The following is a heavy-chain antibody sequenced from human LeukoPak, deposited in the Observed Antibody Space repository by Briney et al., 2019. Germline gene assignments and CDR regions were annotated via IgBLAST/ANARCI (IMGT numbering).Heavy chain of an antibody. CDR3: ARAVVVIGATPNY. D-gene: IGHD2-15*01. Sequence: KPGGSLRLSCAASGFSFTDYYMTWIRQAPGMGLEWVSHISSSGITIYYGYSVKGRFTISRDNLKNSLYLQMTGLRAEDTGIYYCARAVVVIGATPNYWGQGTLVTVSS. V-gene: IGHV3-11*01. CDR1: GFSFTDYY. J-gene: IGHJ4*02. CDR2: ISSSGITI.